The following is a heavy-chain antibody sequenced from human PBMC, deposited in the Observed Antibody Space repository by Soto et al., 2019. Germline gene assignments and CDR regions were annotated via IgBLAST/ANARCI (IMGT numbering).Heavy chain of an antibody. D-gene: IGHD6-19*01. Sequence: GGSLRLSCEASGFTFSTYWMSWIRQAPGNGLEWVGNIKPDGSHSYIVDSVQGRFTTSRDNARNSVYLQMNSLRAEDTAVYYCVRAGNSGWHFDSWGQGA. CDR2: IKPDGSHS. V-gene: IGHV3-7*01. J-gene: IGHJ4*02. CDR1: GFTFSTYW. CDR3: VRAGNSGWHFDS.